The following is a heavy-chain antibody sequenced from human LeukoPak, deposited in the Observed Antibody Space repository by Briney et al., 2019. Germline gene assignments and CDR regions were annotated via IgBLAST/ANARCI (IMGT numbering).Heavy chain of an antibody. Sequence: PGGSLRLSCAASGFTFSDYYMSWVRQAPGKGLEWVAGLSGSAGGTTYADSVKGRFTISRDNSKNTLFLQMDRLRAEDTAVYFCAKRGVVVRVFLVGFHREAYYFDSWGQGAQVTVSS. V-gene: IGHV3-23*01. CDR3: AKRGVVVRVFLVGFHREAYYFDS. J-gene: IGHJ4*02. CDR2: LSGSAGGT. CDR1: GFTFSDYY. D-gene: IGHD3-16*02.